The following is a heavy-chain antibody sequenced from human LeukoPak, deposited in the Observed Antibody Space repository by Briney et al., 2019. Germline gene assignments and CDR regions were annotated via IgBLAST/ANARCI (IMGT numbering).Heavy chain of an antibody. CDR3: ARDHYYYDSSGYFSFGYGMDV. J-gene: IGHJ6*02. Sequence: ASVKVSCKASGGTFISYAISWVRQAPGQGLEWMGGIIPIFGTANYAQKFQGRVTITADESTSTAYMELSSLRSEDTAVYYCARDHYYYDSSGYFSFGYGMDVWGQGTTVTVSS. D-gene: IGHD3-22*01. CDR2: IIPIFGTA. CDR1: GGTFISYA. V-gene: IGHV1-69*13.